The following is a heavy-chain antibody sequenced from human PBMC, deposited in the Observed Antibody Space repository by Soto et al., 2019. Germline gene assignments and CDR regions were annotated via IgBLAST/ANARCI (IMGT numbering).Heavy chain of an antibody. Sequence: QVQLVQSGAEVKKPGSSVKVSCKASGGTFSSYAISWVRQAPGQGLEWMGGIIPIHGTANYAQKLQGRVTITADESTSTAYMELSSLRSEDTAVYYCARSQGSSTSLEIYYYYYYGMDVWGQGTTVTVSS. V-gene: IGHV1-69*01. D-gene: IGHD2-2*01. CDR2: IIPIHGTA. CDR1: GGTFSSYA. CDR3: ARSQGSSTSLEIYYYYYYGMDV. J-gene: IGHJ6*02.